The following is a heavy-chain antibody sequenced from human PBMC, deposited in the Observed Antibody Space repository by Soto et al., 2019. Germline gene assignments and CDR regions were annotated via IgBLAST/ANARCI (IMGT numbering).Heavy chain of an antibody. J-gene: IGHJ6*02. CDR3: ARADIYGDGDYYYGMDV. Sequence: QVQLVQSGAEVKKPGASVKVSCKASGGTFSSYAISWVRQAPGQGLEWMGGIIPIFGTANYAQKFQGRVTITADESPSTAYMELSSLRSEDTAVYYCARADIYGDGDYYYGMDVWGQGTTVTVSS. CDR2: IIPIFGTA. CDR1: GGTFSSYA. V-gene: IGHV1-69*01. D-gene: IGHD4-17*01.